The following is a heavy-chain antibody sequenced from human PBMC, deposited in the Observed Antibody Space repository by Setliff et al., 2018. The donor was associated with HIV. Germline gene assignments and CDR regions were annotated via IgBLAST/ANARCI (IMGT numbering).Heavy chain of an antibody. J-gene: IGHJ5*02. V-gene: IGHV5-51*01. D-gene: IGHD6-19*01. CDR1: GYKFTSYW. CDR2: INPSTSEV. CDR3: VRDQIGDVQVAGTWGT. Sequence: PGESLKISCKDSGYKFTSYWVGWVRQMPGRGLEWMGFINPSTSEVRYRPSLQGQVTMLVDKSISTAFLQWSSLAASDTAMYYCVRDQIGDVQVAGTWGTWGQGTLVTVSS.